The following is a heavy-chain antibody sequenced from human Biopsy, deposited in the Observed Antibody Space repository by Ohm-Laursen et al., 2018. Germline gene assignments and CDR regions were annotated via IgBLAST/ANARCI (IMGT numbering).Heavy chain of an antibody. CDR2: FAPENGKT. Sequence: GASVKVSCKVSGYTLTELSMHWVRQAPGRGLEWMGGFAPENGKTIYAQKFQGRVTMTEDTSTDTACMELSSLRSEDTAVYYCAADINVWNVNYWGQGTQVTVSS. J-gene: IGHJ4*02. CDR3: AADINVWNVNY. V-gene: IGHV1-24*01. CDR1: GYTLTELS. D-gene: IGHD1-1*01.